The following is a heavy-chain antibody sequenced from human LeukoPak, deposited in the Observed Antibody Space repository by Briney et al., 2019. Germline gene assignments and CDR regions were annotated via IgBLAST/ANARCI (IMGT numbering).Heavy chain of an antibody. Sequence: PGGSLRLSCAASGFTFSSYDMHWVRQAPGKGMEWVSAICTAGDTYYPGSVKGRFTISRENAKTSLYLQMNSLRAGDTAVYYCARGPRGYSYGDSTGDYYYYGMDVWGQGTTVTVSS. J-gene: IGHJ6*02. CDR2: ICTAGDT. D-gene: IGHD5-18*01. CDR3: ARGPRGYSYGDSTGDYYYYGMDV. CDR1: GFTFSSYD. V-gene: IGHV3-13*01.